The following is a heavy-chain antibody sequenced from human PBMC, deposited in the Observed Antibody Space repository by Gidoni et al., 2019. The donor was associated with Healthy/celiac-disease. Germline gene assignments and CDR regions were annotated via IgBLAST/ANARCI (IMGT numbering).Heavy chain of an antibody. J-gene: IGHJ4*02. CDR2: NNHSGST. D-gene: IGHD6-19*01. Sequence: QVQLQQWGAGLLKPSETLSLTCAVYGGSFSGDYWSWIRQPPGKGLEWIGENNHSGSTNYNTSLKSRVTISVDTSKNQCSRKLSSVTAADTAVYYCSKRNGYSSGWYFFALWGQGTLVTVSS. CDR3: SKRNGYSSGWYFFAL. V-gene: IGHV4-34*01. CDR1: GGSFSGDY.